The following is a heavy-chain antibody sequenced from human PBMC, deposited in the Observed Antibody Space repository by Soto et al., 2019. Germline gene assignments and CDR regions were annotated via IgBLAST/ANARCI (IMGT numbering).Heavy chain of an antibody. Sequence: QVQLVQSGAEVKKPGSSVKVSCKASGGSFKNYAITWVRQAPGQGLEWVGGIIPIFGTANYAQGFQGRLTITADESTSSAYMELSSLRSEDTAVYYCARDGVWLQPRNYFDYWGQGTLVTVSS. CDR2: IIPIFGTA. J-gene: IGHJ4*02. CDR3: ARDGVWLQPRNYFDY. V-gene: IGHV1-69*01. CDR1: GGSFKNYA. D-gene: IGHD5-12*01.